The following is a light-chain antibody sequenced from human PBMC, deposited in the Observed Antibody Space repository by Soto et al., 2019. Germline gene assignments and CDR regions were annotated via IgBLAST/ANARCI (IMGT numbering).Light chain of an antibody. V-gene: IGLV2-14*01. CDR2: EIS. Sequence: QSALTQPASVSGSPGQSVTISCTGTSSDVGGYNYVSWYQQHPAKAPKLMIYEISNRPSGVSNRFSGSKSGNTASLTISVLQAEDEADYYCSSYTSSSTRVFGTGTKLTVL. CDR1: SSDVGGYNY. J-gene: IGLJ1*01. CDR3: SSYTSSSTRV.